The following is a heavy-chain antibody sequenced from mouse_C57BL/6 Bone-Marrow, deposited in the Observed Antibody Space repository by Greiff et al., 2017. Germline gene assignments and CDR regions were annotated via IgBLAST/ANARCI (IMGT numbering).Heavy chain of an antibody. Sequence: EVKLQQSGPELVKPGASVKISCKASGYTFTDYYMNWVKQSHGKSLEWIGDINPNNGGTSYNQKFKGKATLTVDKSSSTAYMELRSLTSEDSAVYYCARNYGSSSYWGQGTTLTVSS. CDR3: ARNYGSSSY. J-gene: IGHJ2*01. CDR2: INPNNGGT. CDR1: GYTFTDYY. D-gene: IGHD1-1*01. V-gene: IGHV1-26*01.